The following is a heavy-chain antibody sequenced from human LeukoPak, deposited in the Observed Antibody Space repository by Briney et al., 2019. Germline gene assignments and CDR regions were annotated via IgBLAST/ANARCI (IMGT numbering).Heavy chain of an antibody. CDR1: GFTFSTYY. CDR3: ARVPDESSGHFYYYMDV. Sequence: PGGSLRLSCAASGFTFSTYYMSWVRQAPGTGLEWVANIKQDGSEKYYVDSVKGRFTISRDNAKNSLYLHMNSLRAEDTAVYYCARVPDESSGHFYYYMDVWGKGTTVTVSS. J-gene: IGHJ6*03. D-gene: IGHD3-22*01. V-gene: IGHV3-7*01. CDR2: IKQDGSEK.